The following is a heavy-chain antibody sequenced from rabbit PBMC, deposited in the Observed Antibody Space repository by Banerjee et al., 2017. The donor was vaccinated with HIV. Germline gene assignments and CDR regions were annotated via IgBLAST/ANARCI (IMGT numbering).Heavy chain of an antibody. J-gene: IGHJ6*01. CDR1: GFSFSGSYW. CDR3: ARAGSSYYLDLKL. D-gene: IGHD8-1*01. CDR2: IGSGSGNT. V-gene: IGHV1S45*01. Sequence: QEQLEESGGDLVKPEGSLTLTCTASGFSFSGSYWICWVRQAPGEGLEWIACIGSGSGNTGYATWAKGRFTISKSSSTTVTLQLNSLTAADTATYFCARAGSSYYLDLKLWGQGTLVTVS.